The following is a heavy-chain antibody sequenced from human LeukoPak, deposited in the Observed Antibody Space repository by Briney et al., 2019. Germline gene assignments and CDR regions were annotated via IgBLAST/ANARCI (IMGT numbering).Heavy chain of an antibody. J-gene: IGHJ4*02. D-gene: IGHD4-17*01. CDR2: INPKSGGT. CDR1: GYTFTDYF. CDR3: ATWHFPEIYGEVFDY. Sequence: SSVEVSCKASGYTFTDYFMNWVRQAPGQGLEWMGWINPKSGGTVYAQKFQGRVTMTRDTSSSTAYMELSSLRSDDTAVYYCATWHFPEIYGEVFDYWGQGILVTVSS. V-gene: IGHV1-2*02.